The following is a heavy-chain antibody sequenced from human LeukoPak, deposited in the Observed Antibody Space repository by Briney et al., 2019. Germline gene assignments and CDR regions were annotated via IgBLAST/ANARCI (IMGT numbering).Heavy chain of an antibody. CDR3: ARVSGIAAAGTLGYYYYYGMDV. D-gene: IGHD6-13*01. CDR1: GYTFTSYG. J-gene: IGHJ6*02. V-gene: IGHV1-18*01. CDR2: ISAYNGNT. Sequence: GASVKVSCRASGYTFTSYGISWVRQAPGQGLEWMGWISAYNGNTNYAQKLQGRVTMTTDTSTSTAYMELRSLRSDDTAVYYCARVSGIAAAGTLGYYYYYGMDVWGQGTTVTVSS.